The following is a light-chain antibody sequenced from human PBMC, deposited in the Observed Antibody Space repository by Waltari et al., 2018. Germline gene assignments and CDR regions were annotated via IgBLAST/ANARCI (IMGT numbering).Light chain of an antibody. J-gene: IGLJ2*01. Sequence: QSPLTQPASVSASPRQSINISCTGTRSDIGNANLVTWYQQHSGKVPKLIIYDVTQRPSGVSDRFSGSKSGNTASLTISGLQEDDEADYYCCSYAVSSTLVFGGGTKVTVL. CDR1: RSDIGNANL. V-gene: IGLV2-23*02. CDR3: CSYAVSSTLV. CDR2: DVT.